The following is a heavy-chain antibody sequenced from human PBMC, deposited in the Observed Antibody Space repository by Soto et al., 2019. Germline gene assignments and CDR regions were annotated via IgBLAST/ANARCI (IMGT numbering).Heavy chain of an antibody. CDR3: ARGIAAAGTTFSPNFDY. J-gene: IGHJ4*02. V-gene: IGHV1-2*04. CDR1: GYTFTGYY. Sequence: ASVKVSCKASGYTFTGYYMHWVRQAPGQGLEWMGWINPNSGGTNYAQKFQGWVTMTRDTSISTAYMELSRLRSDDTAVYYCARGIAAAGTTFSPNFDYWGQGTLVTVSS. D-gene: IGHD6-13*01. CDR2: INPNSGGT.